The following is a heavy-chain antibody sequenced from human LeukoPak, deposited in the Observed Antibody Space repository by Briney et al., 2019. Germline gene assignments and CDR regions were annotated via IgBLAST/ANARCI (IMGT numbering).Heavy chain of an antibody. Sequence: PSETLSLTCTVSGGSISSYSWSWIRQPPGKGLEWIGYIYYSGSTNYNPSLKSRVTISVDTSKNQFSLKLSSVTAADTAVYYCARAAGPLAAPDFWGQGTPVTVSS. CDR1: GGSISSYS. J-gene: IGHJ4*02. CDR2: IYYSGST. D-gene: IGHD6-13*01. V-gene: IGHV4-59*01. CDR3: ARAAGPLAAPDF.